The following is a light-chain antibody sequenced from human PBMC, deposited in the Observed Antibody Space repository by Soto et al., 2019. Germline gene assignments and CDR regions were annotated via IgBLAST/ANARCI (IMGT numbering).Light chain of an antibody. CDR2: EVS. CDR1: SSDIGAYNY. J-gene: IGLJ1*01. CDR3: SSYTSSSTYV. V-gene: IGLV2-14*01. Sequence: QSALTQPASVSGSPGQSITISCTGTSSDIGAYNYVSWYQQHPGKAPKLMIYEVSYRPSGVSNRFSGSKSDNTASLTISGLQAEDEADYYCSSYTSSSTYVFGTGTKLTVL.